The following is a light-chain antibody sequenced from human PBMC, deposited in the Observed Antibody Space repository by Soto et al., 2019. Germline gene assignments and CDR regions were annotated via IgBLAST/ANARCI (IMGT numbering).Light chain of an antibody. CDR2: SND. J-gene: IGLJ3*02. Sequence: QSVLTQPPSASGTPGQRVTISCSGSSSNIGSYTVNWYQQLPGTSPKLLIYSNDQRPSGVPDRFSGSKSGTSASLAISGLQSEDDADYYCAAWAASLNGHWVFGGGTKLTVL. V-gene: IGLV1-44*01. CDR3: AAWAASLNGHWV. CDR1: SSNIGSYT.